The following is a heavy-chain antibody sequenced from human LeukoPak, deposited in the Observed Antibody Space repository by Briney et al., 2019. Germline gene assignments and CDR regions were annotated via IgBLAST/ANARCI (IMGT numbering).Heavy chain of an antibody. CDR2: INHSGST. V-gene: IGHV4-34*01. Sequence: GSLRLSCAASGFPFSSYAMSWVRQPPGKGLEWIGEINHSGSTNYNPSLKSRVTISVDTSKNQFSLKLSSVTAADTAVYYCARVPYTARGPQFDYWGQGTLVTVSS. CDR1: GFPFSSYA. J-gene: IGHJ4*02. CDR3: ARVPYTARGPQFDY. D-gene: IGHD5-18*01.